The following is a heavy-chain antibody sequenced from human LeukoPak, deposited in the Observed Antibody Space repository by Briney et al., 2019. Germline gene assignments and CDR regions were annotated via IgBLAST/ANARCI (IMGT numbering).Heavy chain of an antibody. CDR2: ISSSTSYI. CDR3: AREAVFDY. Sequence: GGSLRLSCAASGFTFSGYSMNWIRQAPGKGLEWVSSISSSTSYIYYADSVKGRFTISKDNAKNSLYLQMNSLRAEDTAVYYCAREAVFDYWGQGTLVTVSS. V-gene: IGHV3-21*01. CDR1: GFTFSGYS. J-gene: IGHJ4*02.